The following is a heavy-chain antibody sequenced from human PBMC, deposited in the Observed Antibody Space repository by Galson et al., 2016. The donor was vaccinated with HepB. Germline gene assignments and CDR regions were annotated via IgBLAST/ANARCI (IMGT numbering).Heavy chain of an antibody. D-gene: IGHD3-22*01. CDR1: GGSVSSHNW. V-gene: IGHV4-4*02. Sequence: SETLSLTCAVSGGSVSSHNWWSWVRQPPGKGLEWIGEVFHSGSTNYNPSLKSRVTISVDTSKNQFSLKLNSVTAADTAVYYCARGDYDTRGYTMTFDYWGQGTLVTVFS. CDR2: VFHSGST. J-gene: IGHJ4*02. CDR3: ARGDYDTRGYTMTFDY.